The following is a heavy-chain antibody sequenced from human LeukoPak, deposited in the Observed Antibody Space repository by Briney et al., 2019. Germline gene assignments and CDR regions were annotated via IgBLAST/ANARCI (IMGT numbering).Heavy chain of an antibody. D-gene: IGHD4-17*01. CDR2: IYTSGST. V-gene: IGHV4-4*07. CDR3: ARDRASTVTTGVWYFDL. Sequence: SETLSLTCTVSGGSISSYYWSWIRQPAGKGLEWIGRIYTSGSTNYNPSLKSRVTMSVDTSKNQFSLKLSSVTAADTAVYYCARDRASTVTTGVWYFDLWGRGTLVTVSS. CDR1: GGSISSYY. J-gene: IGHJ2*01.